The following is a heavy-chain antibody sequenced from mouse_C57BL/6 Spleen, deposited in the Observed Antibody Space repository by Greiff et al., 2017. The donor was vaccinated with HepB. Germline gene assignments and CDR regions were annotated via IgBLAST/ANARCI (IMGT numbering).Heavy chain of an antibody. J-gene: IGHJ3*01. D-gene: IGHD1-1*01. CDR1: GFNIKNPY. Sequence: EVQLQQSVAELVRPGASVKLSCTASGFNIKNPYMHWVKQRPEQGLEWIGRIDPANGNTKYAPKFQGTATITADTSSNTAYLQLSSLTSEDTAIYYCARDGSSPAWFAYWGQGTLVTVSA. CDR2: IDPANGNT. CDR3: ARDGSSPAWFAY. V-gene: IGHV14-3*01.